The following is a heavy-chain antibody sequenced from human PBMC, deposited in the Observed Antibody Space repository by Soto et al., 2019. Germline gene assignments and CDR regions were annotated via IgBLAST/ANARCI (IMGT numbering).Heavy chain of an antibody. D-gene: IGHD3-3*01. V-gene: IGHV3-30*03. Sequence: GGSLRLSCAASGFTFSDYAMHWVRQAPGKGLEWVAVVSHDGRNTQYVDSVKGRFTISRDNSKNTLYLQMTSLRAEDTAVYYCARGYDFWSGYYYPYGMDVWGQGTTVTVS. J-gene: IGHJ6*02. CDR2: VSHDGRNT. CDR1: GFTFSDYA. CDR3: ARGYDFWSGYYYPYGMDV.